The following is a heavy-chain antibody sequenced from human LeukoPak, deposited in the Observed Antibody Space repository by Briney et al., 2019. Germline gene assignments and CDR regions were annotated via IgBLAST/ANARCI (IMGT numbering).Heavy chain of an antibody. CDR3: ARGRNVRWYSYYFDY. CDR2: INPSGGST. V-gene: IGHV1-46*01. CDR1: GYTFTSYY. D-gene: IGHD4-23*01. Sequence: ASVKVSCKASGYTFTSYYMHWVRQAPGQGLEWMGIINPSGGSTSYAQKFQGRVTMTRDTSTSTVYMELSSLRSEDTAVYYCARGRNVRWYSYYFDYWGQGTLVTVSS. J-gene: IGHJ4*02.